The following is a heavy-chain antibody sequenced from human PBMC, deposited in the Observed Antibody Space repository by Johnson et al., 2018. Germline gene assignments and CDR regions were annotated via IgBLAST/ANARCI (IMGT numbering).Heavy chain of an antibody. CDR1: GFTFSSSG. CDR2: ISYDGSNK. V-gene: IGHV3-30*18. J-gene: IGHJ1*01. CDR3: AKVRDGGVVAPGYFQH. D-gene: IGHD2-8*02. Sequence: QVQLVQSGGCVVQPGRSLRLPCAASGFTFSSSGMHWVRQAPGKGLEWGAGISYDGSNKSSADSVKGRFTISRDNSKNTLYLQMNSLRAEDTAVYYCAKVRDGGVVAPGYFQHWGQGNLVTVSS.